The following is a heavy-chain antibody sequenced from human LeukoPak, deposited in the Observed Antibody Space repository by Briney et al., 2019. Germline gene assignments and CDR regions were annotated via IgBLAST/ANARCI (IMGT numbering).Heavy chain of an antibody. V-gene: IGHV4-59*01. CDR3: ARSSKSPFGGDWILFDY. CDR2: IYYSGST. Sequence: PSETPSLTCAVSGGSISSYYWSWIRQPPGKGLEWIGYIYYSGSTNYNPSLKSRVTISVDTSKNQFSLKLSSVTAADTAVYYCARSSKSPFGGDWILFDYWGQGTLVTVSS. D-gene: IGHD2-21*02. CDR1: GGSISSYY. J-gene: IGHJ4*02.